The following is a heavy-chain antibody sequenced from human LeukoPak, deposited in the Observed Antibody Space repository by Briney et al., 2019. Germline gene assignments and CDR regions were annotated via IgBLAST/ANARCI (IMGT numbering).Heavy chain of an antibody. CDR2: ISYDGSNK. D-gene: IGHD3-10*01. CDR3: AKLVWFGELFDY. J-gene: IGHJ4*02. Sequence: PGGSLRLSCAASGFTFSSYGMHWVRQDPGKGLEWVAVISYDGSNKYYADSVKGRFTISRDNSKNTLYLQMNSLRAEDTAVYYCAKLVWFGELFDYWGQGTLVTVSS. V-gene: IGHV3-30*18. CDR1: GFTFSSYG.